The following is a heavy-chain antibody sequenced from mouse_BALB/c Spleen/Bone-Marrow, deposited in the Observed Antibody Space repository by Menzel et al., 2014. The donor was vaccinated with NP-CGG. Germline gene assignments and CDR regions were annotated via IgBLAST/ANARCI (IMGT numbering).Heavy chain of an antibody. J-gene: IGHJ3*01. Sequence: EVKLMESGGGLVQPGGSMKLSCVASGFTFSNYWMNWVRQSPGKGLEWVAEIRLKSNNYATHYAESVKGRFTISRDDSKSSVYLQMNNLRAEDTGIYYCTRSGAFAYWGQGTLVTVSA. CDR1: GFTFSNYW. D-gene: IGHD1-3*01. V-gene: IGHV6-6*02. CDR2: IRLKSNNYAT. CDR3: TRSGAFAY.